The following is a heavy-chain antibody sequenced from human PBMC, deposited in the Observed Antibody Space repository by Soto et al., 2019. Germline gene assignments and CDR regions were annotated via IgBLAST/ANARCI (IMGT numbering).Heavy chain of an antibody. CDR3: ARGITSGYSAYYFDY. J-gene: IGHJ4*02. V-gene: IGHV1-8*01. CDR2: VNPNSGYT. Sequence: ASVKVSCKASGYTFTSHDINWVRQATGQGLEWMGWVNPNSGYTGYAQEFQGRVTMTRDTSTVTAYLELSSLRSDDAAMYYCARGITSGYSAYYFDYWGQGTPVTVSS. D-gene: IGHD3-22*01. CDR1: GYTFTSHD.